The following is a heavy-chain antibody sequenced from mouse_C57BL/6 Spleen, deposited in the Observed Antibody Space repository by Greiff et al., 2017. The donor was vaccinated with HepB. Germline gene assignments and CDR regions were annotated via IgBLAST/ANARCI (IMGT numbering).Heavy chain of an antibody. V-gene: IGHV5-12*01. Sequence: DVMLVESGGGLVQPGGSLKLSCAASGFTFSDYYMYWVRQTPEKRLEWVAYISNGGGSTYYPDTVKGRFTISRDNAKNTLYLQMSRLKSEDTAMYYCARSKLGRAMDYWGQGTSVTVSS. D-gene: IGHD4-1*01. CDR3: ARSKLGRAMDY. J-gene: IGHJ4*01. CDR2: ISNGGGST. CDR1: GFTFSDYY.